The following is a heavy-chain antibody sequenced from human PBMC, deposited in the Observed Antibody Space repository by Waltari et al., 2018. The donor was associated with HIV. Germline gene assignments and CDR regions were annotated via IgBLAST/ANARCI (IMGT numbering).Heavy chain of an antibody. D-gene: IGHD1-26*01. J-gene: IGHJ4*02. CDR3: ARDSKWELLDPEYYFDY. CDR2: ISPILGIA. CDR1: GGTFSSYA. V-gene: IGHV1-69*04. Sequence: QVQLVQSGAEVKKPGSSVKVSCKASGGTFSSYAISWVRQAPGQGLEWMGRISPILGIANDAQKFQGRVTITADKSTSTAYMELSSLRSEDTAVYYCARDSKWELLDPEYYFDYWGQGTLVTVSS.